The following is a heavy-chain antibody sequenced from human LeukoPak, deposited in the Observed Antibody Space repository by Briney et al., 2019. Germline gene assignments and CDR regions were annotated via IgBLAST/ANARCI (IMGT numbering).Heavy chain of an antibody. Sequence: SETLSLTCTVSGGSISSGDYYWSWIRQPPGKGLERIGYIFHSGSTYYNPSLKSRLTISVDRSKNQFSLKLSSVTAADTAVYYCARAPGTTNYYYYMDVWGRGTTVTVSS. CDR2: IFHSGST. V-gene: IGHV4-30-2*01. D-gene: IGHD1-7*01. CDR1: GGSISSGDYY. CDR3: ARAPGTTNYYYYMDV. J-gene: IGHJ6*03.